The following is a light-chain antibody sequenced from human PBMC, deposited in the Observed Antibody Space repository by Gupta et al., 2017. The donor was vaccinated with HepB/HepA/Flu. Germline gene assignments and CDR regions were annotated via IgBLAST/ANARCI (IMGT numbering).Light chain of an antibody. CDR1: SSDVGSYNL. CDR3: CSYAGSSTFVV. V-gene: IGLV2-23*02. J-gene: IGLJ2*01. CDR2: DVS. Sequence: QSALTQPASVSGSPGQSITISCTGTSSDVGSYNLVSWYQQYPGKAPKLMIYDVSKRPLGVSNRFCGSKSGNTASLTITGLQAEDEADYYCCSYAGSSTFVVFGGGTKLTVL.